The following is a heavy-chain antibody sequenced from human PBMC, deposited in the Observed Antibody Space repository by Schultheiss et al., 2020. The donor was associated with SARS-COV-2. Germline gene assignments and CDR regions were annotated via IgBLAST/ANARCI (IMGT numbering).Heavy chain of an antibody. CDR2: VTHSGST. CDR3: ARFHSSSWYPYYYYGMDV. D-gene: IGHD6-13*01. V-gene: IGHV4-34*01. Sequence: SETLSLTCGVYGGSFTGHYWSWIRQPPGKGLQWVGGVTHSGSTNYNPSLKSRVTISLDTSKNQFSLKLSSVTAADTAVYYCARFHSSSWYPYYYYGMDVWGQGTTVTVSS. J-gene: IGHJ6*02. CDR1: GGSFTGHY.